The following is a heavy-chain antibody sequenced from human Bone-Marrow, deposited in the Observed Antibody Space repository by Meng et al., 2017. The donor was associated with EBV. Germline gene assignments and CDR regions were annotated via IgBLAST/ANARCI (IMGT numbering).Heavy chain of an antibody. V-gene: IGHV1-2*02. D-gene: IGHD6-19*01. J-gene: IGHJ4*02. CDR1: GYTSISYY. CDR2: INPNNGDT. Sequence: QLQLGQVGVEVKKPGASVKDPCKASGYTSISYYIHWVRQAPGQGLEWMGWINPNNGDTKFAQKFQGRVTLTRDTSIRTAYMDLNRLGSDDTAVYYCARVSAGGIAVAGPAGGFDYWGQGTLVTVSS. CDR3: ARVSAGGIAVAGPAGGFDY.